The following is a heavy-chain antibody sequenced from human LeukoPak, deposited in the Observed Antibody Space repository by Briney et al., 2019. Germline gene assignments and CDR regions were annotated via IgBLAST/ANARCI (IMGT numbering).Heavy chain of an antibody. CDR3: ARVGLHSDYGSGSYYRYYFDY. CDR1: GFTVSSNY. CDR2: IYSGGST. V-gene: IGHV3-53*01. Sequence: PGGSLRLSCAASGFTVSSNYMSWVRQAPRKGLEWVSVIYSGGSTYYADSVKGRFTISRDNSKNTLYLQMNSLRAEDTAVYYCARVGLHSDYGSGSYYRYYFDYWGQGTLVTVSS. J-gene: IGHJ4*02. D-gene: IGHD3-10*01.